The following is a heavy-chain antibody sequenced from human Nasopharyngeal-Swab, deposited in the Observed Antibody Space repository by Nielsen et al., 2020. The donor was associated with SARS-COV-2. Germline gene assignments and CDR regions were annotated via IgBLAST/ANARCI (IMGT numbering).Heavy chain of an antibody. V-gene: IGHV4-4*02. Sequence: SETLSLTCAVSGGSISSSNWWSWVRQPPGEGLEWIGEIYHSGSTNYNPSLKSRVTISVDKSKNQFSLKLSSVTAADTAVYYCARGVANPIVVVTGWCWFDPWGQGTLVTVSS. CDR3: ARGVANPIVVVTGWCWFDP. CDR2: IYHSGST. CDR1: GGSISSSNW. D-gene: IGHD2-21*02. J-gene: IGHJ5*02.